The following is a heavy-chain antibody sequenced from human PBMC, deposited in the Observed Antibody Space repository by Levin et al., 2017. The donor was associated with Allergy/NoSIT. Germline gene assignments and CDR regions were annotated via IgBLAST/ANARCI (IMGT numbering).Heavy chain of an antibody. J-gene: IGHJ4*02. V-gene: IGHV3-30-3*01. Sequence: GGSLRLSCAASGFTFSSYAMHWVRQAPGKGLEWVAVISYDGSNKYYADSVKGRFTISRDNSKNTLYLQMNSLRAEDTAVYYCARGLDGTMVRGQDDYYFDYWGQGTLVTVSS. CDR1: GFTFSSYA. CDR3: ARGLDGTMVRGQDDYYFDY. CDR2: ISYDGSNK. D-gene: IGHD3-10*01.